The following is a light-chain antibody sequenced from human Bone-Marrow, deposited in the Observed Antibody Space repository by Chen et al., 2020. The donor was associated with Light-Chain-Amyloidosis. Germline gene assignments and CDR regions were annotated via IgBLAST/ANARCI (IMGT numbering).Light chain of an antibody. Sequence: SYELTQPPSVSVSPGQTARITCSGDDLPKKYAYWYQRKPGQAPVLVIHRDTERPSGISERFSGSSSGTTATLTISGVQAEDEADYHCQSADSSGTYGVIFGGGTKLTVL. V-gene: IGLV3-25*03. CDR2: RDT. CDR3: QSADSSGTYGVI. J-gene: IGLJ2*01. CDR1: DLPKKY.